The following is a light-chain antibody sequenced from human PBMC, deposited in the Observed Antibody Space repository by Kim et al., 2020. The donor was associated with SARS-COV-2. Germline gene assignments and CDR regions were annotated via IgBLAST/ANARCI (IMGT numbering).Light chain of an antibody. Sequence: GTPGQRVTYSGSGSRTNIGRDYVYWFQQLAGTAPKLLIYGNNQRASGVPDRFSGSKSGTSASLAISGLRSEDEADYYCASWDDSLVFGGGTKVTVL. CDR2: GNN. CDR1: RTNIGRDY. J-gene: IGLJ2*01. V-gene: IGLV1-47*01. CDR3: ASWDDSLV.